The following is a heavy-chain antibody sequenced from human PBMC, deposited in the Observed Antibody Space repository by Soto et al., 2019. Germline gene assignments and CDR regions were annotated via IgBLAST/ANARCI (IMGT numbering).Heavy chain of an antibody. CDR2: IYPGDSDT. D-gene: IGHD3-3*01. J-gene: IGHJ5*02. Sequence: PGESLKISCKGSGYSFTSYWIGWVRQMPGKGLEWMGIIYPGDSDTRYSPSFQGQVTISADKSISTAYLQWSSLKASDTAMYYCARLKNYYDFWSGYYTNNWFDPWGQGTLVTVSS. V-gene: IGHV5-51*01. CDR3: ARLKNYYDFWSGYYTNNWFDP. CDR1: GYSFTSYW.